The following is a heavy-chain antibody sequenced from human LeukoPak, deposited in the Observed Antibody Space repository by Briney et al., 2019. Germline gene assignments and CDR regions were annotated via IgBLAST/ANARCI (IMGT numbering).Heavy chain of an antibody. D-gene: IGHD2-21*01. CDR1: GGSISSYY. Sequence: PSETLSLTCTLSGGSISSYYWSWIRHPPGEGREWIGYIYYSGGTNYNPSLKSRVPISVDTSKNQFSLKLSSVTAADTAVYYCARGEIVVGSYYYYGMDVWGQGTTVTVSS. J-gene: IGHJ6*02. CDR3: ARGEIVVGSYYYYGMDV. V-gene: IGHV4-59*01. CDR2: IYYSGGT.